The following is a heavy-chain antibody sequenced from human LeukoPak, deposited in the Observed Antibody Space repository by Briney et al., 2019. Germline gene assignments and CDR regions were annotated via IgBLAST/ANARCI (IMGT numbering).Heavy chain of an antibody. Sequence: SETLSLTCTVSGGSISSSSYYWGWIRQPPGTGLEWIGSIYYSGSTYYNPSLKSRVTISVDTSKNQFSLKLSSVTAADTAVYYCARPRRDYGKNFYYYYYMDVWGKGTTVTVSS. J-gene: IGHJ6*03. CDR3: ARPRRDYGKNFYYYYYMDV. V-gene: IGHV4-39*07. CDR1: GGSISSSSYY. CDR2: IYYSGST. D-gene: IGHD4/OR15-4a*01.